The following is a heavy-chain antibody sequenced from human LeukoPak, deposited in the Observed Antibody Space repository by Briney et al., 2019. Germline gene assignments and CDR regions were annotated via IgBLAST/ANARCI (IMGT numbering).Heavy chain of an antibody. CDR2: INHSGSA. CDR3: AGSTWFDP. CDR1: GGSFSGYY. J-gene: IGHJ5*02. V-gene: IGHV4-34*01. Sequence: SETLSLTCAVYGGSFSGYYWSWIRQPPRKGLEWIGEINHSGSANYNPSLRSRVTISVDTSKNQFSLKLSSVTAADTAVYYCAGSTWFDPWDQGTLVTVSS.